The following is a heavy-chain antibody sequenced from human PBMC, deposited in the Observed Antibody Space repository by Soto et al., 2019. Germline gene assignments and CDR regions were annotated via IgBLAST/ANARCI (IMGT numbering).Heavy chain of an antibody. J-gene: IGHJ6*02. CDR1: GYTFTTYD. CDR3: ARDPYHVLMVNAPNLNGMDV. CDR2: ISTYNGNT. D-gene: IGHD2-8*01. V-gene: IGHV1-18*01. Sequence: QVQLVQSGAEVKKPGASVKVSCKASGYTFTTYDISWVRQAPGQGLEWMGRISTYNGNTNYPQSLQGRLTMTTDTSTTTAYMELRSRTPDDTAVYYCARDPYHVLMVNAPNLNGMDVWGQGTTVTVSS.